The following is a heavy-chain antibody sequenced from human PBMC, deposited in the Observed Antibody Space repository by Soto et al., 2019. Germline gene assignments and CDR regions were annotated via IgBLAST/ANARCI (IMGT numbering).Heavy chain of an antibody. J-gene: IGHJ4*02. V-gene: IGHV1-18*04. CDR1: GYSFTSYG. CDR3: ARTYSSGWSLSPSDY. CDR2: ISAYTGDT. D-gene: IGHD6-19*01. Sequence: QVQLVQSGAEVRKPGASVRVSCKASGYSFTSYGISWVRQAPGRGLVWMGWISAYTGDTKYTQNFQGRVTLTTDTSASTVYMDLGSLRSDDTAVYYCARTYSSGWSLSPSDYWGQGTLVTVSS.